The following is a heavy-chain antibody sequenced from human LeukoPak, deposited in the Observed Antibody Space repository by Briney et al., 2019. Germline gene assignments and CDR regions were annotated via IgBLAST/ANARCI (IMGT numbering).Heavy chain of an antibody. CDR1: GGSFSGYY. Sequence: PSETLSLTCAVYGGSFSGYYWNWIRQPPGKGLEWIGEINHSGSTNYNPSLKSRVTISVDTSKNQFSLKLSSVTAADTAVYYCASGYDFWSGPEASDYWGQGTLVTVSS. V-gene: IGHV4-34*01. J-gene: IGHJ4*02. D-gene: IGHD3-3*01. CDR2: INHSGST. CDR3: ASGYDFWSGPEASDY.